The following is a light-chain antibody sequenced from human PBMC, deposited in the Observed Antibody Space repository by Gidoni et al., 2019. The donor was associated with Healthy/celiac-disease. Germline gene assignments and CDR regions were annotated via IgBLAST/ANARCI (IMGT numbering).Light chain of an antibody. CDR1: QSVSSN. CDR2: GAS. Sequence: EIVITQSPATLSVSSGERATLSCRASQSVSSNLAWYQQKLGQAPRHLIYGASTRATGIPARFSGSGSGTEFTLTISSRQAEDFAVYYCQQYNNWPPCTFGQGTKLEIK. CDR3: QQYNNWPPCT. V-gene: IGKV3-15*01. J-gene: IGKJ2*02.